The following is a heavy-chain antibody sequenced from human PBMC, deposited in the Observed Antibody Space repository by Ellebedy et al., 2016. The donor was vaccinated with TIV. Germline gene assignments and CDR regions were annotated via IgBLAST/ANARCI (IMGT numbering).Heavy chain of an antibody. CDR3: ARHTTIGGTDY. D-gene: IGHD3-22*01. V-gene: IGHV5-51*01. Sequence: GGSLRLSXKGSGYSFTSYWIGWVRQLPGKGLEWMGIIYPGDSDTRYSPSFQGQVTVSADKSISTAYLQWSSLKASDTAMYYCARHTTIGGTDYWGQGTLVTVSS. CDR2: IYPGDSDT. J-gene: IGHJ4*02. CDR1: GYSFTSYW.